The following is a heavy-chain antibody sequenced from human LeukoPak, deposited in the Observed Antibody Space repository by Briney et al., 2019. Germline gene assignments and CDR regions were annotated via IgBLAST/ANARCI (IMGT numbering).Heavy chain of an antibody. V-gene: IGHV3-74*01. Sequence: PGGSLRLSCAASEFTISRYWMHWVRQAPGKGLVWVSNINNDGSITTYADSVKGRFTISRDHVKNTLFLQMNSLRAEDTAVYYCAKARYCSGAYCPEWFEPWGQGTLVTVSS. J-gene: IGHJ5*02. CDR1: EFTISRYW. CDR3: AKARYCSGAYCPEWFEP. CDR2: INNDGSIT. D-gene: IGHD2-15*01.